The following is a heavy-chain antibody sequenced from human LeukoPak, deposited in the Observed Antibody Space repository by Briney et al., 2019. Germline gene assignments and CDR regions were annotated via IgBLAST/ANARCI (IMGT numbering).Heavy chain of an antibody. D-gene: IGHD6-13*01. CDR2: IYSGGYT. J-gene: IGHJ4*02. V-gene: IGHV3-53*01. CDR3: ASAIGSIWYEFDY. Sequence: PGGSLRLSCAASGFTVNNNYMSWVRQAPGRGLEWVSVIYSGGYTYYAGSVKGRFTISRDNFKNTLYLQMNSLRADDTAVYYCASAIGSIWYEFDYWGQGTLVTVSS. CDR1: GFTVNNNY.